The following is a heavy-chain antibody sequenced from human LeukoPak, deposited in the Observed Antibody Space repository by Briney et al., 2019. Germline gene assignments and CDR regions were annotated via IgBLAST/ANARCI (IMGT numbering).Heavy chain of an antibody. CDR2: INHSGST. J-gene: IGHJ4*02. V-gene: IGHV4-34*01. CDR3: ARDRRGYSGSYYMSPGDY. CDR1: GGSFSGYY. D-gene: IGHD1-26*01. Sequence: SETLSLTCAVYGGSFSGYYWSWIRQPPGKGLEWIGEINHSGSTNYNPSLKSRVTISVDTSKNQFSLKLSSVTAADTAVYYCARDRRGYSGSYYMSPGDYWGQGTLVTVSS.